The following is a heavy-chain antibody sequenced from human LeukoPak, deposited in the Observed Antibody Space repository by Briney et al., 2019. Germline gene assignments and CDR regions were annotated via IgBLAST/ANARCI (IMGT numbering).Heavy chain of an antibody. V-gene: IGHV1-69*06. Sequence: GASVKVSCKASGGTFSNYAISWVRQAPGQGLEWMGGIIPIFGTANYAQKFQGRVTITADKSTSTAYMELSSLRSEDTAVYYCARLQPGIAVASDWGVGYFDYWGQGTLVTVSS. CDR1: GGTFSNYA. CDR2: IIPIFGTA. D-gene: IGHD6-19*01. J-gene: IGHJ4*02. CDR3: ARLQPGIAVASDWGVGYFDY.